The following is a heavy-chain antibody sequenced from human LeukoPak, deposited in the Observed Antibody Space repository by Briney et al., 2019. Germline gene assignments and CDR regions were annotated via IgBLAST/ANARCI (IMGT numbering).Heavy chain of an antibody. D-gene: IGHD1-26*01. J-gene: IGHJ3*02. CDR2: IYHSAST. CDR3: ARHIMGDPLRAFDI. Sequence: SETLSLTCAVSGGSISSPNSWSWVRQSPGKGLEWIGEIYHSASTNYHPSLKSRVTISLDTSKNQFSLRMTSVTPTDTAVYYCARHIMGDPLRAFDIWGKGTMVTVSS. CDR1: GGSISSPNS. V-gene: IGHV4-4*02.